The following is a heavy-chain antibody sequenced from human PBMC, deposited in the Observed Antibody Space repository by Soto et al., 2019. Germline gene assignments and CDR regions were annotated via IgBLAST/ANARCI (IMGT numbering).Heavy chain of an antibody. CDR3: ARSLTTGTMFGVVIIRGMDV. CDR1: GYTFTGYY. CDR2: INPNSGGT. J-gene: IGHJ6*02. V-gene: IGHV1-2*02. D-gene: IGHD3-3*01. Sequence: ASVKVSCKASGYTFTGYYMHWVRQAPGQGLEWMGWINPNSGGTNYAQKFQARVTMTRDTSISTAYMELSRLRSDDTAVYYCARSLTTGTMFGVVIIRGMDVWGQGTTGTVSS.